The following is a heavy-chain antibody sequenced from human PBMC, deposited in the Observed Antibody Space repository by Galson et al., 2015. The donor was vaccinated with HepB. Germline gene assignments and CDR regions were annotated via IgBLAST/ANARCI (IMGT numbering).Heavy chain of an antibody. D-gene: IGHD5-24*01. CDR1: GFNFGDYV. V-gene: IGHV3-49*03. CDR2: IRSKAYGGAR. J-gene: IGHJ4*02. CDR3: TRVERWQQFLPYY. Sequence: SLRLSCAASGFNFGDYVMSWFRQAPGKGLEWVGFIRSKAYGGAREYAASVKGRFTISRDDSNSIAYLQMNSLKIEDTAVYYCTRVERWQQFLPYYWGQGTLATVSS.